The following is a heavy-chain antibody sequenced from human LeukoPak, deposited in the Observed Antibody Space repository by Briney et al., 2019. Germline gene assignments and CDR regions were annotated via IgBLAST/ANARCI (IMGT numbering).Heavy chain of an antibody. D-gene: IGHD3-22*01. CDR2: IDPSGGST. CDR3: ARVGVVDARTLGY. J-gene: IGHJ4*02. V-gene: IGHV1-46*01. Sequence: GASVKVSCKASGYTFTSYYMHWVRQAPGQGLEWMGIIDPSGGSTSYAQKFQGRVTMTRDMSTSTVYMELSSLRSEDTAVYYCARVGVVDARTLGYWGQGTLVTVSS. CDR1: GYTFTSYY.